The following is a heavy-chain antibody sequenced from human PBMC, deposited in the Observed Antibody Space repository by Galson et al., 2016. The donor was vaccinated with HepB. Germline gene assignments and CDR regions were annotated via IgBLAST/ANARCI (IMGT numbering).Heavy chain of an antibody. CDR1: GYTFTSYG. Sequence: SVKVSCKASGYTFTSYGVHWVRQAPGQRPEWMGWISAGSGDTKYSQKFQDRVTLTRDTSARTAYMDLSSLTFEDTAVYYCARARLGCPILLEVILDRFDPWGQGTLVTVSS. J-gene: IGHJ5*02. CDR2: ISAGSGDT. CDR3: ARARLGCPILLEVILDRFDP. D-gene: IGHD3-3*01. V-gene: IGHV1-3*01.